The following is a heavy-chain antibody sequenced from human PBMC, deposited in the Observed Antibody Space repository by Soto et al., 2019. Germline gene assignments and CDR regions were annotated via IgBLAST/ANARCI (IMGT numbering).Heavy chain of an antibody. CDR1: GFTFCSYT. CDR2: ISSTGSTI. J-gene: IGHJ5*02. CDR3: AARPATVTTHKWFDP. V-gene: IGHV3-48*02. D-gene: IGHD4-4*01. Sequence: EVQLVESGGGLVQPGGSLRLSCAASGFTFCSYTMNWVRQVPGKGLEWLSYISSTGSTIYYADSVKGRFTISRDNAKNSLYLQMNSLRDEDTAVYYCAARPATVTTHKWFDPWGQGTLVTVSS.